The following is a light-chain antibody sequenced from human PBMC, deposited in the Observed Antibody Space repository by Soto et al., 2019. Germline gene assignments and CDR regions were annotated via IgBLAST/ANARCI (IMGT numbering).Light chain of an antibody. Sequence: EIVLTQSPGTLSLSPGEGATLSCRASESVASSYLAWYQQKPGQAPRLLIYGASSRATGIPDRFSGSGSATDFTLTITRLQPEDFAVYYCQQYGSSPWTSGQGTKVEIK. J-gene: IGKJ1*01. CDR1: ESVASSY. CDR3: QQYGSSPWT. V-gene: IGKV3-20*01. CDR2: GAS.